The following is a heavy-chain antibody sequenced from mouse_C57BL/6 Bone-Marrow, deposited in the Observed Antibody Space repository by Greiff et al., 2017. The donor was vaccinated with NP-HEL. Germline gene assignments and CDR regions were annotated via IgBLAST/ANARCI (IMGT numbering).Heavy chain of an antibody. J-gene: IGHJ4*01. V-gene: IGHV1-54*01. CDR2: INPGSGGT. Sequence: VQLQQSGAELVRPGTSVKVSCKASGYAFTNYLIEWVKQRPGQGLEWIGVINPGSGGTNYNEKFKGKATLTADKSSSTAYMQLSSLTSADSAVYFCARSPFFYYYAMDYWGQGTSVTVSS. CDR1: GYAFTNYL. CDR3: ARSPFFYYYAMDY.